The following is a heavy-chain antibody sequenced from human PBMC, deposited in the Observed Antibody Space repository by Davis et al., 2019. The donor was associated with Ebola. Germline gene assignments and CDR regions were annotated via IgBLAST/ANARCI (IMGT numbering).Heavy chain of an antibody. CDR2: SGWDSVFK. CDR3: VKGYNYGPTLGAFQI. Sequence: SLKISCAASGFTFSNYAMSWVRQAPGKSLEWVAGSGWDSVFKEYAASVKGRFTISRDNAKNALYLQMNSLRREDMALCYCVKGYNYGPTLGAFQIWGQGTMVTVSS. V-gene: IGHV3-9*03. J-gene: IGHJ3*02. CDR1: GFTFSNYA. D-gene: IGHD1-1*01.